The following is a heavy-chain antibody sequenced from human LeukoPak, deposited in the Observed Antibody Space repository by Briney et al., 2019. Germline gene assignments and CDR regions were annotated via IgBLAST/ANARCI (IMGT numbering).Heavy chain of an antibody. CDR2: IWYDGSNK. CDR1: GFTFSNHG. CDR3: ARDRQSTFMDV. J-gene: IGHJ6*02. Sequence: GGSLRLSCATSGFTFSNHGMHWVRQAPGKGLEWVAVIWYDGSNKYYADSAKGRFTISRDNSKKTLYLQVNSPRAEDTAVYYCARDRQSTFMDVWGQGTTVTVSS. V-gene: IGHV3-33*01. D-gene: IGHD3-16*01.